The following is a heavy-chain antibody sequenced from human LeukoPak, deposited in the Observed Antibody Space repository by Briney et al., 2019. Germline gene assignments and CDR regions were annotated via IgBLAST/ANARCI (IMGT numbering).Heavy chain of an antibody. V-gene: IGHV4-59*01. Sequence: SETLSLTCTVSGGSISSYYWSWIRQSPGKGLEWIGYIYYSGSTNYNPSLKSRVTISVDTSKNQFSLKLSSVTAADTAVYYCARRARIAAAGTGFDYWGQGTLVTVSS. CDR1: GGSISSYY. D-gene: IGHD6-13*01. CDR3: ARRARIAAAGTGFDY. CDR2: IYYSGST. J-gene: IGHJ4*02.